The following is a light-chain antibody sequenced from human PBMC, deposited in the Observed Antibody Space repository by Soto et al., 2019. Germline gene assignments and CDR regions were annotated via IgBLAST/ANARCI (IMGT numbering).Light chain of an antibody. CDR2: EVS. CDR3: SSYAVTNIFV. CDR1: SSDVGGYNY. Sequence: QSVLTQPPSASGSPGQSVTISCTGTSSDVGGYNYVSWYQQHPGKAPKVIIYEVSKRPSGVPDRFSGSKSGSTASLTVSGLQAEAEADYYCSSYAVTNIFVFGNGTKVTV. V-gene: IGLV2-8*01. J-gene: IGLJ1*01.